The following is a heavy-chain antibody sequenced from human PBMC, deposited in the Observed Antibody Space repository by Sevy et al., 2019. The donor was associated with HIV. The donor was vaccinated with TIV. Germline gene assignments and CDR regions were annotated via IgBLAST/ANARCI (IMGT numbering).Heavy chain of an antibody. J-gene: IGHJ4*02. CDR1: GFTFSSYA. Sequence: GGSLRLSCAASGFTFSSYAMSWVRQAPGKGLEWVSAISGSGGSTYYADSVKGRFTISRDNSKNTLYLQMNSLGAEDTAVYYSAKGKGYYYDSSGYCFDYWGQGTLVTVSS. D-gene: IGHD3-22*01. CDR3: AKGKGYYYDSSGYCFDY. CDR2: ISGSGGST. V-gene: IGHV3-23*01.